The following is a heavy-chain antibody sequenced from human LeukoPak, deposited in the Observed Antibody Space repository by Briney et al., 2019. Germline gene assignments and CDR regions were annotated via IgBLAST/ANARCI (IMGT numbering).Heavy chain of an antibody. Sequence: QTGGSLRLSCAASGFTFSSYAMSWVRQAPGKGLEWVSAISGSGGSTYYADSVKGRFTISRDNSKNTLYLQMNSLRAEDTAVYYCAKDHKMWLLLDLSYFDYWGQGTLVTVSS. V-gene: IGHV3-23*01. CDR2: ISGSGGST. CDR3: AKDHKMWLLLDLSYFDY. D-gene: IGHD3-22*01. J-gene: IGHJ4*02. CDR1: GFTFSSYA.